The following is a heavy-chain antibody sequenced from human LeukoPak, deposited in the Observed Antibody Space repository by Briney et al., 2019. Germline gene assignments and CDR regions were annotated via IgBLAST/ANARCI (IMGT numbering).Heavy chain of an antibody. J-gene: IGHJ4*02. V-gene: IGHV2-5*02. CDR3: VHVHTTVTTV. Sequence: ESGPTLGKPTQTLTPTCTFSGFSLTPSGLGVGWIPQPPGKALEWLALIYWDDDKRYRPSLKSRLTITKDTPKNQVVLTMTNMDPVDTATYYCVHVHTTVTTVWGQGTLVTVSS. CDR1: GFSLTPSGLG. D-gene: IGHD4-17*01. CDR2: IYWDDDK.